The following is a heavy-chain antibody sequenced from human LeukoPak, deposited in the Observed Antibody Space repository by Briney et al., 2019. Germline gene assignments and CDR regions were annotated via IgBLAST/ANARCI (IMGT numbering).Heavy chain of an antibody. Sequence: SETLSLTRTVSGRSLSSSSSYWGWIRQPPGKGLEWIGSIYYSGSTYYNPSLKSRVTISVDTSKNQFSVKLSSVTAADTAVYYCARGSSSGWYGGWFDPWGQGTLVTVSS. J-gene: IGHJ5*02. D-gene: IGHD6-19*01. CDR1: GRSLSSSSSY. CDR3: ARGSSSGWYGGWFDP. V-gene: IGHV4-39*01. CDR2: IYYSGST.